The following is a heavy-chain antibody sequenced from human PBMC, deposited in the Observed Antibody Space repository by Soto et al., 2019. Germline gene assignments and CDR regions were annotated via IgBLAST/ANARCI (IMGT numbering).Heavy chain of an antibody. D-gene: IGHD1-26*01. J-gene: IGHJ1*01. V-gene: IGHV4-59*01. CDR2: IYYSGCT. Sequence: SVTLSLPCTVSGGCLSSYYWIWNRQSLGKGLEWLWYIYYSGCTNYNPSFKSRVPISVDTFKKQFSLKLSSVTAADTAVSYCGRYSGSYYLVEDCAQRTLVTV. CDR3: GRYSGSYYLVED. CDR1: GGCLSSYY.